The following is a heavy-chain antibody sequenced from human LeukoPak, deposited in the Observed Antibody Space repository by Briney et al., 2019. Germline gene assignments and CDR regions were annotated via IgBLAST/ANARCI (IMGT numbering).Heavy chain of an antibody. Sequence: PGGSLRLSCAASGFTASSNYMSWVRQAPGKGLGWVSYISSSGSTIYYADSVKGRFTMSRDNAQHSLFLQMNSLRAEDTAVYHCTRGGLGSWTFDSWGQGTRVTVSS. D-gene: IGHD1-26*01. CDR2: ISSSGSTI. CDR3: TRGGLGSWTFDS. CDR1: GFTASSNY. J-gene: IGHJ4*02. V-gene: IGHV3-11*04.